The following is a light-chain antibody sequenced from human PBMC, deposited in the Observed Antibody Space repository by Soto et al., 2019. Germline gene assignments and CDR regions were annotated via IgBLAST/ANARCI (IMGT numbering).Light chain of an antibody. CDR2: DVS. CDR3: SSYTISSPYV. Sequence: QSVLTQPASVSGSPGQSITISCTGTSSDVGGYNYVSWYQQHPGKAPKLMIYDVSNRPSGVSNRFSGSKSGNTASLTISGLQSEDEADYYCSSYTISSPYVFGTGT. J-gene: IGLJ1*01. CDR1: SSDVGGYNY. V-gene: IGLV2-14*01.